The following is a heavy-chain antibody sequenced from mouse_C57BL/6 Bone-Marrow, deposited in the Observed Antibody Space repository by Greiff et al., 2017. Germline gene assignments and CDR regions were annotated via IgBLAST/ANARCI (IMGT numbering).Heavy chain of an antibody. D-gene: IGHD2-1*01. CDR2: IDPSDSYT. V-gene: IGHV1-69*01. CDR3: AREEILLWSYCDY. J-gene: IGHJ2*01. Sequence: QVQLKQPGAELVMPGASVKLSCKASGYTFTSYWMHWVKQRPGQGLEWIGEIDPSDSYTNYNQKFKGKSTLTVDKSSSTAYMQLSSLTSEDSAVYYCAREEILLWSYCDYWGQGTTLTGSS. CDR1: GYTFTSYW.